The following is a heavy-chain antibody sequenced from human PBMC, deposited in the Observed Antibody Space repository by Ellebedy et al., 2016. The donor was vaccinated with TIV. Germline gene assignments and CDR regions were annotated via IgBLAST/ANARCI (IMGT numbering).Heavy chain of an antibody. J-gene: IGHJ4*02. V-gene: IGHV3-15*01. CDR2: IKRTTRGGAT. Sequence: GGSLRLSXAASGINFSNAWMSWVRQAPGKGLEWVGRIKRTTRGGATDYATPVEGRFTISRDDSKNTLYLQMSSLQTEDTAVYYCTTDLGYFESSGFPVWGQGTLVTVSS. CDR1: GINFSNAW. D-gene: IGHD3-22*01. CDR3: TTDLGYFESSGFPV.